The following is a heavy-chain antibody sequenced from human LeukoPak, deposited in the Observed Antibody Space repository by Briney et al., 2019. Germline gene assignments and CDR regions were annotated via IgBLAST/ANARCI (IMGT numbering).Heavy chain of an antibody. V-gene: IGHV4-39*07. Sequence: SETLSLTCTVSGGSISSSSYYWGWIRQPPGTGLEWIGSIYYSGSTYYNPSLKSRVTISVDTSKNQFSLKLSSVTAADTAVYYCAREFRVEWPDYYYMDVWGKGTTVTVSS. CDR2: IYYSGST. CDR1: GGSISSSSYY. J-gene: IGHJ6*03. D-gene: IGHD3-3*01. CDR3: AREFRVEWPDYYYMDV.